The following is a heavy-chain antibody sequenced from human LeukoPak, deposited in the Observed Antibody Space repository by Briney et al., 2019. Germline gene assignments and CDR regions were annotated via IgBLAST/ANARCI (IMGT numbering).Heavy chain of an antibody. J-gene: IGHJ6*03. V-gene: IGHV3-7*01. D-gene: IGHD6-6*01. CDR2: IKQDGSEK. Sequence: GGSLRLSCAASGFTFSSYWMSWVRQAPGKGLEWVANIKQDGSEKYYVDSVKGRFTISRDNAKNSLYLQMNSLRAEDTAVYYCARDGSSSSYYYMDVWGKGTTVTVSS. CDR3: ARDGSSSSYYYMDV. CDR1: GFTFSSYW.